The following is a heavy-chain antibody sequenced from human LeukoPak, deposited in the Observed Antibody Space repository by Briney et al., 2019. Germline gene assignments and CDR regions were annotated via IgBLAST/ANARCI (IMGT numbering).Heavy chain of an antibody. J-gene: IGHJ3*02. D-gene: IGHD3-16*01. CDR3: VKTMMTFGGVIRTDAFDI. Sequence: PGGSLRPSCSASGFTFSTFAMHWVRQAPGKRLEYVSGINNNGDSTYYSDSVKARLTISRDNSKNTLFLQMASLRAEDTAVYYCVKTMMTFGGVIRTDAFDIWGQGTMVIVSS. CDR1: GFTFSTFA. CDR2: INNNGDST. V-gene: IGHV3-64D*06.